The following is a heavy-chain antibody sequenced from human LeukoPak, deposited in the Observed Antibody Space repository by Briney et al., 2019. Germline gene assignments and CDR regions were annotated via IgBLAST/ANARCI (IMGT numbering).Heavy chain of an antibody. J-gene: IGHJ4*02. CDR3: ARAVELEITGY. Sequence: PGGSLRLSCAASGFTFNSNGMHWVRQAPGKGLEWVAFIRYDGNTKYYADSVKGRFTISRDNSKNTLYLQMNSLRAEDTAVYYCARAVELEITGYWGQGTLVTVSS. D-gene: IGHD1-1*01. CDR2: IRYDGNTK. CDR1: GFTFNSNG. V-gene: IGHV3-30*02.